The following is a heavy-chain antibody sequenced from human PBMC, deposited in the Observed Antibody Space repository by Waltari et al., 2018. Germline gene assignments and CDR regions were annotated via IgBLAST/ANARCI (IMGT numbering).Heavy chain of an antibody. D-gene: IGHD5-12*01. J-gene: IGHJ4*02. Sequence: QVQLQESGPGLVKPSETLSLTCAVSGYSISSGYYWGWIRQPPGKGLEWIGSIYHSGSTYYNPSLKSRVTISVDTSKNQFSLKLSSVTAADTAVYYCARGYGGNEKYASDYWGQGTLVTVSS. CDR3: ARGYGGNEKYASDY. CDR1: GYSISSGYY. V-gene: IGHV4-38-2*01. CDR2: IYHSGST.